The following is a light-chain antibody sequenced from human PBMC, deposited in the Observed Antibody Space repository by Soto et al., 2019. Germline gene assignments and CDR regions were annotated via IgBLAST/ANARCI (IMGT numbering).Light chain of an antibody. Sequence: EIVMTQSPATLSVSPGERATLSCRASQSVSSNLAWYQQKPGQAPRLLIYGASTRATGIPARFSGSGSGTEFTLTSSSLQSEDIAVYYCQQYNNWPYTFGQGTKLEIK. J-gene: IGKJ2*01. CDR2: GAS. V-gene: IGKV3-15*01. CDR3: QQYNNWPYT. CDR1: QSVSSN.